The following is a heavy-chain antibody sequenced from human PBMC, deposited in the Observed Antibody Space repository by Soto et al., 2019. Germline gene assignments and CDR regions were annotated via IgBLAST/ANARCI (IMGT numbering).Heavy chain of an antibody. CDR1: GFTFSSYA. Sequence: HPGGSLRLSCAASGFTFSSYAMSWVRQAPGKGLEWVSAISGSGGSTYYADSVKGRFTISRDNSKNTLYLQMNSLRAEDTAVYYCANYYSSGWPFDYWGQGTLVTVSS. D-gene: IGHD6-19*01. CDR3: ANYYSSGWPFDY. J-gene: IGHJ4*02. CDR2: ISGSGGST. V-gene: IGHV3-23*01.